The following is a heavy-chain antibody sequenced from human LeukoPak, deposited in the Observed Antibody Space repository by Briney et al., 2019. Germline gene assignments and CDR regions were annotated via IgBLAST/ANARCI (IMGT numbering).Heavy chain of an antibody. CDR3: ARGRIYYYGSGSHYYYYYYMDV. CDR1: GYTFTGYY. Sequence: ASVKVSCKASGYTFTGYYMHWVRQAPGQGLEWMGWINPNSGGTNYAQKFQGRVTMTRSTSMSTAHMELSTLRYEDTAVYSCARGRIYYYGSGSHYYYYYYMDVWGKGTTVTISS. J-gene: IGHJ6*03. V-gene: IGHV1-2*02. D-gene: IGHD3-10*01. CDR2: INPNSGGT.